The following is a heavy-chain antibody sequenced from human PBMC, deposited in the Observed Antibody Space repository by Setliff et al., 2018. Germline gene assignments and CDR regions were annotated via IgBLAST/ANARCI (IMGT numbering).Heavy chain of an antibody. Sequence: GGSLSLSCAASGFTFSSYWMSWVRQAPGKGLEWVANIKQDGSEKYYVDSVKGRFTISRDNAKNSLYLQMNSLRAEDTAVYYCAGDWWGAGAYYDILTGYSDAFDIWGQGTMVTVSS. CDR1: GFTFSSYW. D-gene: IGHD3-9*01. J-gene: IGHJ3*02. CDR3: AGDWWGAGAYYDILTGYSDAFDI. CDR2: IKQDGSEK. V-gene: IGHV3-7*01.